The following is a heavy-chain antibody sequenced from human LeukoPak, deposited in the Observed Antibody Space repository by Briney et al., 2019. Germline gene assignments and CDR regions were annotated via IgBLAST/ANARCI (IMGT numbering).Heavy chain of an antibody. V-gene: IGHV3-74*01. D-gene: IGHD3-22*01. J-gene: IGHJ4*02. CDR1: GFTFSSYW. CDR3: ARAYYYDSSGLFDY. Sequence: PGGSLRLSCAASGFTFSSYWMHWVRQAPRKGLVWVSRINSDGSSTSYAASVKGRFTISRDNAKNTLYLQMNSLRAEDTAVYYCARAYYYDSSGLFDYWGQGTLVTVSS. CDR2: INSDGSST.